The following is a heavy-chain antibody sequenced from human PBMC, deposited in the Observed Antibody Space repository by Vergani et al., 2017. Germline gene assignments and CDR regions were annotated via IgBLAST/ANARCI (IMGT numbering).Heavy chain of an antibody. D-gene: IGHD2-21*01. CDR3: TTDPRYCGDGSCYWLRDHHYYGMDV. CDR1: GFSFRNAW. J-gene: IGHJ6*02. CDR2: IKSTFDRGTT. Sequence: EVQLVESGGGIVKPGGSLRLSCVASGFSFRNAWMNWARRTPGKGLEWVGRIKSTFDRGTTDYAAAVKGRFTISREDSKNTLFLQMNGLKTEDIGVYYCTTDPRYCGDGSCYWLRDHHYYGMDVWGQGTTVTVSS. V-gene: IGHV3-15*07.